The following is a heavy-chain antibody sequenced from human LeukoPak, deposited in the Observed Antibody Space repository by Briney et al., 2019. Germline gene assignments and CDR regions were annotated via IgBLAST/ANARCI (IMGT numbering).Heavy chain of an antibody. CDR2: MNPNSGNT. V-gene: IGHV1-8*03. D-gene: IGHD3-10*01. CDR3: ARGPHAVLLWFGDGLRYMDV. CDR1: GYTFTSYD. Sequence: GASVKVSCKASGYTFTSYDINWVRQATGQGLEWMGWMNPNSGNTGYAQKFQGRVTITRNTSISTAYMELSSLRSEDTAVYYCARGPHAVLLWFGDGLRYMDVWGKGTTVTVSS. J-gene: IGHJ6*03.